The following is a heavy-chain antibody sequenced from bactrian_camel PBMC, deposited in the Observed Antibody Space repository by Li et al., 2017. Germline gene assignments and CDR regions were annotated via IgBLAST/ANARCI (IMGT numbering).Heavy chain of an antibody. CDR2: ISSRGELA. D-gene: IGHD3*01. CDR3: AAWCSRTY. Sequence: VQLVESGGGLVQPGGSLRLSCAASGFTFSGYHMAWVRQAPGKGLEWVAAISSRGELAHYGDSAKGRFTISRDYAQSTLYLQLNSLKTEDTAVYYCAAWCSRTYWGQGTQVTVS. V-gene: IGHV3S40*01. J-gene: IGHJ4*01. CDR1: GFTFSGYH.